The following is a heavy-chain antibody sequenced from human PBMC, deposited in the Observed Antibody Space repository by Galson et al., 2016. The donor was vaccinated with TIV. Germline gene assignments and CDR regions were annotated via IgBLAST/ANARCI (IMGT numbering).Heavy chain of an antibody. V-gene: IGHV5-51*03. CDR2: IYPGDSET. Sequence: QSGAEVKKPGESLKISCKASGYSISSYWTAWVRQVPGKGLEWMGIIYPGDSETRYSPSFQGQVTISADKSITTAYLQWTSLKASDTAMYYCAKAPGYSGYSYGYFDSWGQGTLVTVSS. D-gene: IGHD5-18*01. CDR3: AKAPGYSGYSYGYFDS. J-gene: IGHJ4*02. CDR1: GYSISSYW.